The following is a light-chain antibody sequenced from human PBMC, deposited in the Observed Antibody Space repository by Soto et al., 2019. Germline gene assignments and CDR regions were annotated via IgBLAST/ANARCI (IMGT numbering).Light chain of an antibody. J-gene: IGKJ1*01. CDR3: QQSYSSPPT. Sequence: DIQMTQSPSTLSASIGDRVTITCRASQSITTFLAWYQQKPGKAPQILIFAASSLQSGVPSRFSGSRSGPDFTHTISSLQPEDFATYYCQQSYSSPPTFGQGTKVDIK. CDR1: QSITTF. V-gene: IGKV1-39*01. CDR2: AAS.